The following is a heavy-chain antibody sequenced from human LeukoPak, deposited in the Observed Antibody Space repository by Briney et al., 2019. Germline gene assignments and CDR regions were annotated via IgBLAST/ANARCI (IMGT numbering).Heavy chain of an antibody. V-gene: IGHV4-61*02. CDR3: ARDAGGYGFDP. D-gene: IGHD6-13*01. Sequence: PSQTLSLTCTVSGGSISSGSYYWSWIRQPAGKGLEWIGRIYTSGSTNYNPSPKSRVTISVDTSKNQFSLKLSSVTAADTAVYYCARDAGGYGFDPWGQGTLVTVSS. CDR2: IYTSGST. CDR1: GGSISSGSYY. J-gene: IGHJ5*02.